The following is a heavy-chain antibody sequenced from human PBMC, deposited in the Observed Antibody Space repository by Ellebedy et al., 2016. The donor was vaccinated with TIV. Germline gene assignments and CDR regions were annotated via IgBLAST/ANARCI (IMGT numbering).Heavy chain of an antibody. J-gene: IGHJ6*02. CDR1: GFTFSSYG. D-gene: IGHD5-24*01. CDR3: AKGQPEMATINHSYYYGMDV. CDR2: IWYDGSNK. Sequence: GESLKISXAASGFTFSSYGMHWVRQAPGKGLEWVAVIWYDGSNKYYADSVKGRFTISRDNSKNTLYLQMNSLRAEDTAVYYCAKGQPEMATINHSYYYGMDVWGQGTTVTVSS. V-gene: IGHV3-30*02.